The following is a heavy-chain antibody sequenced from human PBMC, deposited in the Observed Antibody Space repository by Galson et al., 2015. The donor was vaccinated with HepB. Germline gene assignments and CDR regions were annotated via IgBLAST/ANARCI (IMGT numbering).Heavy chain of an antibody. CDR3: ARGGFGIRGYSGYEDYYYYYGMDV. J-gene: IGHJ6*02. CDR2: ISSSSSTI. D-gene: IGHD5-12*01. Sequence: SLRLSCAASGFTFSSYSMNWVRQAPGKGLEWVSYISSSSSTIYYADSVKGRFTISRDNAKNSLYLQMNSLRAEDTAVYYCARGGFGIRGYSGYEDYYYYYGMDVWGQGTTVTVSS. CDR1: GFTFSSYS. V-gene: IGHV3-48*04.